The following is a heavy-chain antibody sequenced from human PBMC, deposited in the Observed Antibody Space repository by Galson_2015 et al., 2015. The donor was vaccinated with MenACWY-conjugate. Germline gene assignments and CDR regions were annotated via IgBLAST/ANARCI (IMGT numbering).Heavy chain of an antibody. CDR1: GFTFSSYA. CDR3: ARSRRSGGYSYGQADNYYYGMDV. J-gene: IGHJ6*02. D-gene: IGHD5-18*01. Sequence: SLRLSCAASGFTFSSYAMHWVRQAPGKGLEWVAVISYDGSNKYYADSVKGRFTISRDNSKNTLYLQMNSLRAEDTAVYYCARSRRSGGYSYGQADNYYYGMDVWGQGTTVTASS. CDR2: ISYDGSNK. V-gene: IGHV3-30*04.